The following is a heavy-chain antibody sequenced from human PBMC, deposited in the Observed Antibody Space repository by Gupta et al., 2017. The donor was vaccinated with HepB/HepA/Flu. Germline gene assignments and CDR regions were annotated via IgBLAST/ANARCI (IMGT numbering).Heavy chain of an antibody. CDR3: ARTWWQWQAHYYYYYMDV. CDR2: IIPIFGTA. D-gene: IGHD6-19*01. CDR1: GGTFSSYA. J-gene: IGHJ6*03. V-gene: IGHV1-69*01. Sequence: QVQPVQSGAEVKKPGSSVKFSCKASGGTFSSYAISWVRQAPGQGLEWMGAIIPIFGTANYAQKFQGRVTITADESTSTAYMELSSLRSEDTAVYYCARTWWQWQAHYYYYYMDVWGKGTTVTVSS.